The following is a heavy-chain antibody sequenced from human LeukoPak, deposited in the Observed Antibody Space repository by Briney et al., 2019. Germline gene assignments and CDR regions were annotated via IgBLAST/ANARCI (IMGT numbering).Heavy chain of an antibody. CDR3: ASAFRVGPTRGLFDY. J-gene: IGHJ4*02. Sequence: SETLSLTCTVSGYSISSGYYWGWIRQPPGKGLEWIGEINHSGSTNYNPSLKSRVTISVDTSKNQFSLKLSSVTAADTAVYYCASAFRVGPTRGLFDYWGQGTLVPVSS. CDR2: INHSGST. V-gene: IGHV4-38-2*02. CDR1: GYSISSGYY. D-gene: IGHD1-26*01.